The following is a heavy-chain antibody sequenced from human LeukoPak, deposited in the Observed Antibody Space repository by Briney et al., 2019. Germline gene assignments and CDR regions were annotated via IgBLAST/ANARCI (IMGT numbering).Heavy chain of an antibody. CDR1: GYSFTRYA. D-gene: IGHD3-3*01. V-gene: IGHV1-8*01. J-gene: IGHJ5*02. CDR3: ARASYDFWSGYYFNWFDP. CDR2: MNPNSGNT. Sequence: ASVKVSCKAFGYSFTRYAMHWVRQAPGQRLEWMGWMNPNSGNTGYAQKFQGRVTMTRNTSISTAYMELSSLRSEDTAVYYCARASYDFWSGYYFNWFDPWGQGTLVTVSS.